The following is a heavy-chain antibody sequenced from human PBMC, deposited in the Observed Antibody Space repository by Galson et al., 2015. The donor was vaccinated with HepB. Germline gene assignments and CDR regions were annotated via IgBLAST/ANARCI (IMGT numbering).Heavy chain of an antibody. J-gene: IGHJ6*02. D-gene: IGHD2-2*01. V-gene: IGHV1-2*04. CDR3: ARAKGYCSSTSCYLPSYYYYGMDV. CDR1: GYTFTGYY. CDR2: INPNSGGT. Sequence: SVKVSCKASGYTFTGYYMHWVRQAPGQGLEWMGWINPNSGGTNYAQKFQGWVTMTRDTSISTAYMELSRLRSDDTAVYYCARAKGYCSSTSCYLPSYYYYGMDVWGQGTTVTVSS.